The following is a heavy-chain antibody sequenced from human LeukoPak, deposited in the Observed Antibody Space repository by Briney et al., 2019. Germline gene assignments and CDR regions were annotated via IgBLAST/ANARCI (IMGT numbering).Heavy chain of an antibody. V-gene: IGHV4-39*01. CDR2: IYHRGST. CDR3: ARASWRQLWLLDY. D-gene: IGHD5-18*01. CDR1: GGYFSNRHYY. Sequence: SETLSLTHTDSGGYFSNRHYYWGWYRQPPRKGLEWNGTIYHRGSTYYTPSLKVRVTISVDTSKNQFSLKLRSVTAADTAVYYCARASWRQLWLLDYWGQGTLVTVSS. J-gene: IGHJ4*02.